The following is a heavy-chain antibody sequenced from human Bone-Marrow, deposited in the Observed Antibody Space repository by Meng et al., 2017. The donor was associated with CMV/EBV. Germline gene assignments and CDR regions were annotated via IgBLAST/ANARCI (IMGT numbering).Heavy chain of an antibody. J-gene: IGHJ4*02. V-gene: IGHV1-2*02. CDR2: INPNDDT. Sequence: QGKLGQSGAEVKKPGASVKVSCKASVYTVTDYYIHWVQQAPGQWLEWMGWINPNDDTNYAQNFQGRVTMTRDMSINTVYMELSRLTSDDTAVYYCARSSGWSRFDYWGLGTLVTVSS. CDR3: ARSSGWSRFDY. CDR1: VYTVTDYY. D-gene: IGHD6-19*01.